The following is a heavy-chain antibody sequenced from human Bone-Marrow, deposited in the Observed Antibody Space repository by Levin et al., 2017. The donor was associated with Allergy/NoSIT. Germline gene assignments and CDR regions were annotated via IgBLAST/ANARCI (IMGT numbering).Heavy chain of an antibody. D-gene: IGHD5-12*01. V-gene: IGHV1-69*01. Sequence: ASGGTFSTFVFNWVRQAPGQGLEWMGGIIPLFRTGAYAQKFEGRVTITADESTTTAHMELTSLRPDDTAVYYCARERSVATILGDDALDIWGQGTLVTVSS. CDR3: ARERSVATILGDDALDI. CDR2: IIPLFRTG. J-gene: IGHJ3*02. CDR1: GGTFSTFV.